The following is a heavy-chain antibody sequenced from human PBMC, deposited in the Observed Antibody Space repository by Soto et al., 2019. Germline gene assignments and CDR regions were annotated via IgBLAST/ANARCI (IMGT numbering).Heavy chain of an antibody. V-gene: IGHV4-39*01. CDR2: IYYSGST. D-gene: IGHD3-3*01. J-gene: IGHJ4*02. Sequence: QLQLQESGPGLVKPSETLSLTCTVSGGSISSSSYYWGWFRQPPGKGLEWIGSIYYSGSTYYNPSLKSRVTISVDTSKNQFSLKLSSVTAADTAVYYCARLTYYDFWSEDYWGQGTLVTVSS. CDR1: GGSISSSSYY. CDR3: ARLTYYDFWSEDY.